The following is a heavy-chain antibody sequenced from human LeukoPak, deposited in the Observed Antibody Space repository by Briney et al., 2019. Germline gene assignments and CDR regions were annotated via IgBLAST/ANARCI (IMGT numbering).Heavy chain of an antibody. V-gene: IGHV4-38-2*01. J-gene: IGHJ5*02. Sequence: SETLSLTCAVSGYSISSDYYWGWIRQPPGKGLEWIGSIYHSGSTYYNPSLKSRVTISFDTSKNQFSLNASSVTAADTAVYHCARQLSEWLLYGNWFDPWGQGTLVTVSS. CDR3: ARQLSEWLLYGNWFDP. D-gene: IGHD3-3*01. CDR2: IYHSGST. CDR1: GYSISSDYY.